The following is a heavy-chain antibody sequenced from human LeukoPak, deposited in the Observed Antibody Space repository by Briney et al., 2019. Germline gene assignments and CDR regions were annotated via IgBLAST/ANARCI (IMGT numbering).Heavy chain of an antibody. CDR3: ARGRLERGNSGWYLYFDY. V-gene: IGHV4-59*01. CDR2: IYYSGST. Sequence: KPSETLSLTCTVSGGSISIYYWSWIRQPPGKGLEWIGYIYYSGSTKSNPSLKSRVTMSVGTSKTQFSLRLNSVTAADTAVYYCARGRLERGNSGWYLYFDYWGQGNLVTVSS. D-gene: IGHD6-19*01. CDR1: GGSISIYY. J-gene: IGHJ4*02.